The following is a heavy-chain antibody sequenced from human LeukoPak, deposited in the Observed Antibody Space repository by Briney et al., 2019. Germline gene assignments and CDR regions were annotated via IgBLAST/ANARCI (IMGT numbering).Heavy chain of an antibody. J-gene: IGHJ4*02. CDR1: GGSISTHY. D-gene: IGHD3-3*01. CDR2: IHYSWST. CDR3: ARDFRGGYDFWSGYYTPYYFDY. Sequence: SETLSLTCTVSGGSISTHYWSWIRQPPPKGLEWIGSIHYSWSTYYNPSLKSRVTMSGDTSKNQFSLKLSSVTAADTALYYCARDFRGGYDFWSGYYTPYYFDYWGQGTLVTVSS. V-gene: IGHV4-4*07.